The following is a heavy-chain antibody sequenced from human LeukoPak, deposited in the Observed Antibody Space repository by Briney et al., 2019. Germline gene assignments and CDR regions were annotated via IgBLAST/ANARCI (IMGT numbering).Heavy chain of an antibody. CDR2: IYYSGST. D-gene: IGHD5-18*01. J-gene: IGHJ4*02. CDR1: GGSISSYY. V-gene: IGHV4-59*08. CDR3: ARQGSGYSSSFDY. Sequence: SETLSLTCTVSGGSISSYYWSWIRQPSGKGLEWIGYIYYSGSTNYNPSLKSRVTISVDTSKNQFSLKLSSVTAADTAVYYCARQGSGYSSSFDYWGQGTLVTVSS.